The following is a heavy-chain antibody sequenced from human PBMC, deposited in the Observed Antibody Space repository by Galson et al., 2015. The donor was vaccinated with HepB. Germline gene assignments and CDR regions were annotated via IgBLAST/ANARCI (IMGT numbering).Heavy chain of an antibody. CDR2: FDPEDGET. V-gene: IGHV1-24*01. D-gene: IGHD6-13*01. CDR1: GYTLTELS. Sequence: SVKVSCKVSGYTLTELSMHWVRQAPGKGLEWMGGFDPEDGETIYAQKFQGRVTMTEDTSTDTAYMELSSLRSEDTAVYYCAKVSSSWWGRRFYFDYWGQGTLVTVSS. J-gene: IGHJ4*02. CDR3: AKVSSSWWGRRFYFDY.